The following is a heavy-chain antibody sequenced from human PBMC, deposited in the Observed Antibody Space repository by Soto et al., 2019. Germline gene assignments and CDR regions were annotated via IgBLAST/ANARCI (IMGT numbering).Heavy chain of an antibody. Sequence: PGGSLRLSCAASGFTFSSYGMHWVRQAPGKGLEWVAVIWYDGSNKYYADSVKGRFTISRDNSKNTLYLQMNSLRAEDTAVYYCARDSVAVYYYYGRDVWGQGTTVTVSS. J-gene: IGHJ6*02. CDR2: IWYDGSNK. CDR3: ARDSVAVYYYYGRDV. D-gene: IGHD6-19*01. V-gene: IGHV3-33*01. CDR1: GFTFSSYG.